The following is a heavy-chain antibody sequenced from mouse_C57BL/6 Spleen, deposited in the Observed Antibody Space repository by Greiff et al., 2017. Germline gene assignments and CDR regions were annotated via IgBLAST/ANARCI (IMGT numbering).Heavy chain of an antibody. D-gene: IGHD2-5*01. V-gene: IGHV8-8*01. CDR3: ARIYYSNYDYAMDY. CDR1: GFSLSTFGMG. CDR2: IWWDDDK. Sequence: QVQLKESGPGILQPSQTLSLTCSFSGFSLSTFGMGVGWIRQPSGKGLEWLAHIWWDDDKYYDPALKSRHTITKDASKNQVFLKIANVYTADTATYYCARIYYSNYDYAMDYWGQGTSVTVSS. J-gene: IGHJ4*01.